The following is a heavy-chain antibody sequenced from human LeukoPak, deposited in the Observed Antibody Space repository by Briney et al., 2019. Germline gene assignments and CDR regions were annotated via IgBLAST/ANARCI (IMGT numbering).Heavy chain of an antibody. V-gene: IGHV3-48*02. D-gene: IGHD3-22*01. CDR1: GFTFSSYS. CDR3: ARDHGLTYYYDSSGYYHYFDY. Sequence: GGSLRLSCAASGFTFSSYSMNWVRQAPGKGLEWVSYISSSSSTIYYADSVKGRFTISRDNAKNSLYPQMNSLRDEDTAVYYCARDHGLTYYYDSSGYYHYFDYWGQGTLVTVSP. CDR2: ISSSSSTI. J-gene: IGHJ4*02.